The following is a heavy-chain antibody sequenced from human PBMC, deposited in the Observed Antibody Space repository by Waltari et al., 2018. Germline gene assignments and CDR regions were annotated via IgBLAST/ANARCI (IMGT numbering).Heavy chain of an antibody. Sequence: EVRLVESGGDLVQPGGSLRLSCAASGFTVSSDSMNWLSQAPGKGLEWGSGIYSGGSANYTDSVKGRFIVSRDNSRNTLYLQMNGLRADDTAIYYCAIGHRGSRPLWGQGTLVTVSS. CDR1: GFTVSSDS. V-gene: IGHV3-53*01. CDR2: IYSGGSA. CDR3: AIGHRGSRPL. D-gene: IGHD3-10*01. J-gene: IGHJ4*02.